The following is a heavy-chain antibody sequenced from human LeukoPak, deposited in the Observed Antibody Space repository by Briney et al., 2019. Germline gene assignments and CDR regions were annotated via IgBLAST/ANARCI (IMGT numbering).Heavy chain of an antibody. CDR2: INSDGSST. CDR3: ARDHRGSGSRYYYYYMDV. CDR1: GFTFSSYW. D-gene: IGHD3-10*01. V-gene: IGHV3-74*01. J-gene: IGHJ6*03. Sequence: GGSLRLSCAASGFTFSSYWMHWVRHAPGKGLGWVSRINSDGSSTTYADSVKGRFTISRDNAKNTLYLQMNSLRAEDTAVYYCARDHRGSGSRYYYYYMDVWGKGTTVTISS.